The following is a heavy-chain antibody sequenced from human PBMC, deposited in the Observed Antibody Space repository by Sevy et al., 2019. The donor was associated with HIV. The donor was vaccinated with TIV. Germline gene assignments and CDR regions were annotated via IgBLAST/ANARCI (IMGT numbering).Heavy chain of an antibody. J-gene: IGHJ4*02. CDR3: SKDEASGGFYSGVFDF. V-gene: IGHV3-23*01. CDR1: GFIFSTYA. Sequence: GGSLRLSCAASGFIFSTYAMSWVRQTPEKGLEWVSGMSGGGDSTSYADSVKGRFTISRDNSKNMLFLEMKSLKAEDTAVYYCSKDEASGGFYSGVFDFWGQGTLVTVSS. D-gene: IGHD6-19*01. CDR2: MSGGGDST.